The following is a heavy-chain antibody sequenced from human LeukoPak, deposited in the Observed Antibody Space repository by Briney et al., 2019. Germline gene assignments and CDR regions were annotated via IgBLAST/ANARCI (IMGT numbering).Heavy chain of an antibody. J-gene: IGHJ4*02. CDR2: INYSGST. D-gene: IGHD1-14*01. V-gene: IGHV4-59*12. CDR1: GGSISSYY. Sequence: SETLSLTCTVSGGSISSYYWSWIRQSPGKGLEGIGYINYSGSTNYNPSLKSRVTISVDTSKNQFSLKLSSVTAADTAVYYCARFDSGNNQIFDYWGQGTLVTVSS. CDR3: ARFDSGNNQIFDY.